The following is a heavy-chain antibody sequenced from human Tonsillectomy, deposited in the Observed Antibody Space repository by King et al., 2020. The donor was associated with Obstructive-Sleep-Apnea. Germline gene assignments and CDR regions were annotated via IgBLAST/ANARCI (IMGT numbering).Heavy chain of an antibody. CDR1: GFTFSSYA. V-gene: IGHV3-30*04. CDR2: MSYDGSNE. D-gene: IGHD2-15*01. Sequence: VQLVESGGGVVQPGRSLSLSCAASGFTFSSYAMHWVRQAPGKGLEWVAVMSYDGSNEYYADSVKGRFTISRDNSKNTLYLQMNSLRAEDTAVFYCARDLVVLAATGGYYYGMDVWGQGTTVTVPS. J-gene: IGHJ6*02. CDR3: ARDLVVLAATGGYYYGMDV.